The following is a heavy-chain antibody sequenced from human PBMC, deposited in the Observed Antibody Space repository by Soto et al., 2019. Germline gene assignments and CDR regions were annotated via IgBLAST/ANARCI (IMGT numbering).Heavy chain of an antibody. D-gene: IGHD6-6*01. CDR2: IWYDGSNK. J-gene: IGHJ4*02. V-gene: IGHV3-33*01. CDR1: GFTFSTYG. CDR3: ARDRRGFDY. Sequence: QVQLVESGGGVVQPGRSLRLSCAASGFTFSTYGMHWVRQAPGKGLEWVAVIWYDGSNKYYADSVKGRFTISRDNSKNTLYQQMNSLRAEDTAVYYCARDRRGFDYWGQGTLVTVSS.